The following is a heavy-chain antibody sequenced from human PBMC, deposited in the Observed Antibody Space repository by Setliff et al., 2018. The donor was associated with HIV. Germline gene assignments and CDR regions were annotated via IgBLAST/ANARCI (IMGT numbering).Heavy chain of an antibody. CDR3: ARGQTTTTLSTLRGRAFDI. V-gene: IGHV4-34*01. J-gene: IGHJ3*02. D-gene: IGHD4-4*01. Sequence: ETLSLTCAVYGGSFSGYYWTWIRQCPGKGLEWIGEINQSGITNYNPSLKSRITISVDTSKNQFSLRLTSVTAADTAIYFCARGQTTTTLSTLRGRAFDIWGQGTMVTVSS. CDR2: INQSGIT. CDR1: GGSFSGYY.